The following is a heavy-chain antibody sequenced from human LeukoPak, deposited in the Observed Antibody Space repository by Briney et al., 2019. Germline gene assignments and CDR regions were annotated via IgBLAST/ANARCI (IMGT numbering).Heavy chain of an antibody. D-gene: IGHD5-18*01. J-gene: IGHJ4*02. CDR2: INHSGST. CDR3: ARGRRGYSYGPRGETLDY. V-gene: IGHV4-34*01. Sequence: SETLSLTCAVYGGPFSGYYWSWIRQPPGKGLEWIGEINHSGSTNYNPSLKSRVTISVDTSKNQFSLKLSSVTAADTAVYYCARGRRGYSYGPRGETLDYWGQGTLATVSS. CDR1: GGPFSGYY.